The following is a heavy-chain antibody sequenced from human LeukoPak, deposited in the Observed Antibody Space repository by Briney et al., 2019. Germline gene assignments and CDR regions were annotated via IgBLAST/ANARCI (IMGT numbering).Heavy chain of an antibody. J-gene: IGHJ6*03. CDR1: GFTFTSSA. Sequence: SVKVSCKASGFTFTSSAMQWVRQARGQRLEWIGWIVVGSGNTNYAQKFQERVTITRDMSTSTAYMELSSLRSEDTAVYYCAADPGRYYGSGSHYYYYYMDVWGKGTTVTVS. CDR3: AADPGRYYGSGSHYYYYYMDV. V-gene: IGHV1-58*02. D-gene: IGHD3-10*01. CDR2: IVVGSGNT.